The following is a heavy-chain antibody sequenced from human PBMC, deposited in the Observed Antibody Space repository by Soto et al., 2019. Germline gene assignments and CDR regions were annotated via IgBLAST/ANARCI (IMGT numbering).Heavy chain of an antibody. V-gene: IGHV4-34*01. J-gene: IGHJ4*02. CDR2: INHSGST. D-gene: IGHD1-1*01. CDR3: ARGVELDY. CDR1: GGSFSGYY. Sequence: ETLSLTCAVYGGSFSGYYWSWIRQPPGKGLEWIGEINHSGSTNYNPSLKSRVTISVDTSKNQFSLKLSSVTAADTAVYYCARGVELDYWGQGTLVTVSS.